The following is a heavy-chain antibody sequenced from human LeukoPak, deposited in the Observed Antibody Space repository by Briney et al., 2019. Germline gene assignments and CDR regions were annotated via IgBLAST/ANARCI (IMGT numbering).Heavy chain of an antibody. CDR2: TLPIFGTA. V-gene: IGHV1-69*06. J-gene: IGHJ6*03. CDR3: ARIAAAGYYYYYYYMDV. Sequence: KVSFKGSGGTFSNYAISWGRQAPGQGPEWVGGTLPIFGTANYAQKFQGRVTITADKSTSTAYMELSSLRSEDTAVYYCARIAAAGYYYYYYYMDVWGKGTTVTVSS. CDR1: GGTFSNYA. D-gene: IGHD6-13*01.